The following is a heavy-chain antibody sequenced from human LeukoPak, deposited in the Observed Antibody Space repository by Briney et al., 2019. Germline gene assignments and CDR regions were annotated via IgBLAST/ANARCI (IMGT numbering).Heavy chain of an antibody. CDR1: GFTFSSYS. CDR3: ARASQWGYVYDYFDY. V-gene: IGHV3-21*01. J-gene: IGHJ4*02. D-gene: IGHD5-18*01. Sequence: GGSLRLSCAASGFTFSSYSMNWVRRAPGKGLEWVSSISSSRSYIYYADSVKGRFTISRDNAKNSLYLQMNSLRAEDTAVYYCARASQWGYVYDYFDYWGQGTLVTVSS. CDR2: ISSSRSYI.